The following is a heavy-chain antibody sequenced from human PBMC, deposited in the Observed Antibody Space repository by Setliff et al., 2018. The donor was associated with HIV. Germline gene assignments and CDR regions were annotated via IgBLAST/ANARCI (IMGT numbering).Heavy chain of an antibody. CDR3: TIEGAGTIVYS. J-gene: IGHJ4*02. CDR1: GGSVSGHY. D-gene: IGHD6-19*01. Sequence: SETLSLTCAVYGGSVSGHYWGWFRQPPGKGLEWIGEITPSGATNYLPSLKSRVTMSLDTSKNQFSVKLSSVTAADTAVYYCTIEGAGTIVYSWGQGTLVTV. CDR2: ITPSGAT. V-gene: IGHV4-34*01.